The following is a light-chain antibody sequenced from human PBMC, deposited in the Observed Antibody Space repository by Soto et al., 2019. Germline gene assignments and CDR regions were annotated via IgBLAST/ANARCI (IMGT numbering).Light chain of an antibody. J-gene: IGLJ2*01. CDR3: CSYGGGYTPLV. V-gene: IGLV2-11*01. CDR1: RSDVGGYNY. CDR2: DVS. Sequence: QSVLTQPRSVSGSPGQSVTISCTGSRSDVGGYNYVSWYQQHPGKAPKLMIYDVSKRPSGVPGRFSGSKSGHTASLTISGLQAEDEADYYCCSYGGGYTPLVFGGGTKLTVL.